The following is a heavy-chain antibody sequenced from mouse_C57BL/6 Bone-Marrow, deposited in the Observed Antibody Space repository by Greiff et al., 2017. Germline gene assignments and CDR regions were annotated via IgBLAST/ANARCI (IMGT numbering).Heavy chain of an antibody. Sequence: QVTLKVSGPGILQPSQTLSLTCSFSGFSLSTFGMGVGWIRQPSGKGLEWLAHIWWDDDKYYNPALKSRLTLSKDTSKNQVFLKIANVDTADTATYYCARRDYDYDGRYFDVWGTGTTVTVSS. V-gene: IGHV8-8*01. J-gene: IGHJ1*03. CDR1: GFSLSTFGMG. CDR3: ARRDYDYDGRYFDV. D-gene: IGHD2-4*01. CDR2: IWWDDDK.